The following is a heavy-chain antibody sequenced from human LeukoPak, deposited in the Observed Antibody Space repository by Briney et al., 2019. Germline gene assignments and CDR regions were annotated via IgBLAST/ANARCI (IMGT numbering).Heavy chain of an antibody. CDR3: ARDRSGWYTPYLEFDY. CDR1: GYTFISYY. D-gene: IGHD6-19*01. J-gene: IGHJ4*02. Sequence: GASVTVSCTASGYTFISYYMHWVRQAPGQGLEWMGIINPSGGSTSYAQKFQGRVTMTRDTSTSTVYMELSSLRSEDTAVYYCARDRSGWYTPYLEFDYWGQGTLVTVSS. CDR2: INPSGGST. V-gene: IGHV1-46*01.